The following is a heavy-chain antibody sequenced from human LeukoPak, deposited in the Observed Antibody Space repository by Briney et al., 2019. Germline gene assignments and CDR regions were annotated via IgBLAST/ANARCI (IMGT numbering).Heavy chain of an antibody. J-gene: IGHJ4*02. CDR1: GGSISSGTYY. V-gene: IGHV4-61*02. Sequence: SQTLSLTCSVSGGSISSGTYYWSWLRQPAGKGLEWIGRIFASGSLHHNPSLKSRVAISVDTSRNQFSLKLTSVTAADTAVYYCARMYSSSSYLKSLTKANFDYWGQGTLVTVSS. D-gene: IGHD6-6*01. CDR2: IFASGSL. CDR3: ARMYSSSSYLKSLTKANFDY.